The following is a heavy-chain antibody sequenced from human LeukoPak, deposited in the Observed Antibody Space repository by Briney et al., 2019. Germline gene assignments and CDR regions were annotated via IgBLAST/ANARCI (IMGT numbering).Heavy chain of an antibody. J-gene: IGHJ3*02. Sequence: PSETLSLTCTVSGGSISSYYWSWIRQPPGKGLEWIGYIYHSGSTYYNPSLKSRVTISVDRSKNQFSLKLSSVTAADTAVYYCARGGDYYYDSSGYLDAFDIWGQGTMVTVSS. V-gene: IGHV4-59*12. CDR3: ARGGDYYYDSSGYLDAFDI. CDR2: IYHSGST. CDR1: GGSISSYY. D-gene: IGHD3-22*01.